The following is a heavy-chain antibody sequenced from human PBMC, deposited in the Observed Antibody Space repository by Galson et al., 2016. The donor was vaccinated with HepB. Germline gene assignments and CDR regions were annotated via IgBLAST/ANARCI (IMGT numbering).Heavy chain of an antibody. D-gene: IGHD5-24*01. Sequence: SETLSLTCTVSGGSVSSSYSYWSWIRQPPGKGLEWIGSMYYGGRTYYNPSLKSRLTISVDMSKNQFSLKLISVTAADTAVYYCARQLGLTITAWGWFDPWGQGTLVTVSS. V-gene: IGHV4-39*01. CDR3: ARQLGLTITAWGWFDP. CDR2: MYYGGRT. CDR1: GGSVSSSYSY. J-gene: IGHJ5*02.